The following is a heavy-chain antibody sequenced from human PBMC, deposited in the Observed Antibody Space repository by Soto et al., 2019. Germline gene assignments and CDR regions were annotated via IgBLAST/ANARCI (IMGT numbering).Heavy chain of an antibody. V-gene: IGHV4-4*02. Sequence: QVQLQESGPGLVKPSGTLSLTCAVSGASINTNWWSWVRQPPGKGLEWIGEVYHSGSTNYNPSLRGQVTILLDKSSNQLSLQLSSVTAADTAVYYCARHIAVAGTRGFDYWGQGTLVTVSS. CDR1: GASINTNW. CDR3: ARHIAVAGTRGFDY. J-gene: IGHJ4*02. CDR2: VYHSGST. D-gene: IGHD6-19*01.